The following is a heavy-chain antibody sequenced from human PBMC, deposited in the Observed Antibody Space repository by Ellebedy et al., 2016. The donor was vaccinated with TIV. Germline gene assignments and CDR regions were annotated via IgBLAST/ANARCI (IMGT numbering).Heavy chain of an antibody. CDR1: GGSISSSNW. CDR2: IYHSGST. D-gene: IGHD6-13*01. V-gene: IGHV4-4*02. J-gene: IGHJ5*02. Sequence: GSLRLSXAVSGGSISSSNWWSWVRQPPGKGLEWIGEIYHSGSTNYNPSLKSRVTISVDKSKNQFSLKLSSVTAADTAVYHCARASSSSWYGRTNWFDPWGQGTLVTVSS. CDR3: ARASSSSWYGRTNWFDP.